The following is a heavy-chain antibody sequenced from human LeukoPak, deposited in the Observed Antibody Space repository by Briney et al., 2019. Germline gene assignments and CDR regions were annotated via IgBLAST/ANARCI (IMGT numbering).Heavy chain of an antibody. CDR3: ARARRSAGFDP. Sequence: SETLSLTCTVSGGSISSSSYYWGWIRQPPGKGLEWIGSIYYSGSTYYNPSLKSRVTISVDTSKNQFSLKLSSVTAADTAVYYCARARRSAGFDPWGQGTLVTVSS. CDR2: IYYSGST. V-gene: IGHV4-39*07. CDR1: GGSISSSSYY. D-gene: IGHD1-26*01. J-gene: IGHJ5*02.